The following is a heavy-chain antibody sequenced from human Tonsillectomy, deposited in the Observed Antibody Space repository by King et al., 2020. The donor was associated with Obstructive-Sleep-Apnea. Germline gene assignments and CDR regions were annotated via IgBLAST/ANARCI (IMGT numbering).Heavy chain of an antibody. D-gene: IGHD5-18*01. J-gene: IGHJ5*02. Sequence: VQLVESGAEVKKPGASVKVSCKASGYTFTSYGISWVRQAPGQGLEWMGWISAYNGNTNYAQKLQGRVTMTTDTSTSTAYMELRSLRSDDTAGYYCAREVDDTAMVTGYWFDPWGQGTLVTVSS. CDR2: ISAYNGNT. V-gene: IGHV1-18*04. CDR3: AREVDDTAMVTGYWFDP. CDR1: GYTFTSYG.